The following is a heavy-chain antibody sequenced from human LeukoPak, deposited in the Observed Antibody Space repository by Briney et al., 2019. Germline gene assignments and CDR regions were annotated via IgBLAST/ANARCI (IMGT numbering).Heavy chain of an antibody. V-gene: IGHV1-24*01. Sequence: ASVRVSCKVSGYTLTELSMHWVRQAPGKGLEWMEGFDPEDGETIYAQKFQGRVTMTEDTSTDTAYMELSSLRSEDTAVYYCATASSNIVLMVYRYFDLWGRGTLVTVSS. CDR2: FDPEDGET. J-gene: IGHJ2*01. CDR3: ATASSNIVLMVYRYFDL. D-gene: IGHD2-8*01. CDR1: GYTLTELS.